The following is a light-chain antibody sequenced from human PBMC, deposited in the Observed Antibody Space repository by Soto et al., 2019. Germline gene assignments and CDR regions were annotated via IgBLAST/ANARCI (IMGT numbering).Light chain of an antibody. CDR2: AAS. CDR1: QSISNF. Sequence: DIQMTPSPSSLSASVGDSITITCRASQSISNFLNWYQHKPGEAPKLRIYAASSLQSGVPSRFTGRRSGTDCTLTITSLQPEDFATYYCQQSYSGVPFGGGTRVEIK. J-gene: IGKJ4*02. CDR3: QQSYSGVP. V-gene: IGKV1-39*01.